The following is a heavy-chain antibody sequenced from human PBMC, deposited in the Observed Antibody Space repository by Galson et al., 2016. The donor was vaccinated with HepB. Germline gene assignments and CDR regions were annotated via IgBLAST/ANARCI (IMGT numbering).Heavy chain of an antibody. CDR1: GYPFSGYY. CDR3: TRPEVTGGYYRGLDV. CDR2: INPNSGGT. D-gene: IGHD2-8*01. J-gene: IGHJ6*02. V-gene: IGHV1-2*02. Sequence: SVKVSCKASGYPFSGYYMHWVRQAPGQGLEWMGWINPNSGGTSYSQKFQGRVTMTRDTSISTAYMELSRLRSNDTDVYYCTRPEVTGGYYRGLDVWGQGTTVTVSS.